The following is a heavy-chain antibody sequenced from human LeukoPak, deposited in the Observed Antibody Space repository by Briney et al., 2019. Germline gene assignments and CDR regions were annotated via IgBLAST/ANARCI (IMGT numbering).Heavy chain of an antibody. CDR3: AREVYYGSGRYRFDY. J-gene: IGHJ4*02. D-gene: IGHD3-10*01. Sequence: GSSVKVSYKASGGTFSSYAISWVRQAPGQGLEWMGRIIPILGIANYAQKFQGRVTITADKSTSTVYMELSRLRSEDTGVYDCAREVYYGSGRYRFDYWGQGTLVTVSS. CDR1: GGTFSSYA. CDR2: IIPILGIA. V-gene: IGHV1-69*04.